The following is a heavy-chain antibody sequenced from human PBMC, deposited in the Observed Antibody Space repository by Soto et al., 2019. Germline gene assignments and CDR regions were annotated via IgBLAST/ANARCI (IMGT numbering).Heavy chain of an antibody. CDR1: GDSVSSNSAA. J-gene: IGHJ4*02. CDR2: TYYRSKWYN. Sequence: SQTLSLTCAISGDSVSSNSAAWNWIRQSPSRGLEWLGRTYYRSKWYNDYAVSVKSRITINPDTSKNQFSLQLNSVTPEDTAVYYGARGWGTIFGVVIIDYFDYWGQGTLVTVSS. D-gene: IGHD3-3*01. V-gene: IGHV6-1*01. CDR3: ARGWGTIFGVVIIDYFDY.